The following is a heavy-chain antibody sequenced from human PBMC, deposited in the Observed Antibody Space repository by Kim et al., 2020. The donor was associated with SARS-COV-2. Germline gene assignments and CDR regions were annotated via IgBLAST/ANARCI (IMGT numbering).Heavy chain of an antibody. CDR2: VNRDGSTT. Sequence: GGSLRLSCAASGFTFSSYWMHWVRQAPGKGLVWVSRVNRDGSTTNYADSVKGRFTISRDNAKNTLYLQMNSLRAEDTAVYYCARETPVRGEYYFDYWGQGILIFVSS. J-gene: IGHJ4*02. V-gene: IGHV3-74*01. CDR1: GFTFSSYW. D-gene: IGHD3-10*01. CDR3: ARETPVRGEYYFDY.